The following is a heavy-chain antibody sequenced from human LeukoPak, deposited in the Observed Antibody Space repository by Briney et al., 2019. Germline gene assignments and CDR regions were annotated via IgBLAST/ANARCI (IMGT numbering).Heavy chain of an antibody. D-gene: IGHD3-10*01. CDR3: ARGPGRVRGVIRDRFQSWFDP. CDR1: GGSFSGYY. V-gene: IGHV4-34*01. J-gene: IGHJ5*02. CDR2: INHSGST. Sequence: SETLSLTCAVYGGSFSGYYWSWIRQPPGKGLEWIGEINHSGSTNYNPSLKSRVTISVDTSKNQFSLKLSSVTAADTAVYYCARGPGRVRGVIRDRFQSWFDPWGQGTLVTVSS.